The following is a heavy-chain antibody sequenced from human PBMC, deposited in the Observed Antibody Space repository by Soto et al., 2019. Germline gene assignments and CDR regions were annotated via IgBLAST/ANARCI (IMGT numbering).Heavy chain of an antibody. V-gene: IGHV3-48*01. J-gene: IGHJ4*02. D-gene: IGHD2-8*01. CDR3: VMGYFFDY. Sequence: EVQLVESGGGLVQPGGSLRLSCAASGFTFSDYSMNWVRQAPGKSLEWVSDISTSGTIIHYADSVKGRITISRDNVNNSLYLQINSLRADDTAVYYCVMGYFFDYWGQGTLVTVSS. CDR2: ISTSGTII. CDR1: GFTFSDYS.